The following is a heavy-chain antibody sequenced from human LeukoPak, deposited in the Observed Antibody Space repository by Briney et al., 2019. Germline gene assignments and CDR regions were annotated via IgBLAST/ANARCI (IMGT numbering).Heavy chain of an antibody. J-gene: IGHJ3*02. Sequence: PGTSLRLSCEASGFNFSSYAMHWVRQAPGEGLEWVGLISYGGIDKSYADSVKGRFTISRDSSKRTLYLQMNSLRAEDTAMYYCARESWSDSVAFDIWGLGTMVIVSS. CDR1: GFNFSSYA. D-gene: IGHD3-3*01. V-gene: IGHV3-30*04. CDR2: ISYGGIDK. CDR3: ARESWSDSVAFDI.